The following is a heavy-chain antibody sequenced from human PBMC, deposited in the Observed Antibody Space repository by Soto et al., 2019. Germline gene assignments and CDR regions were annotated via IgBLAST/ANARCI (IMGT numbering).Heavy chain of an antibody. D-gene: IGHD1-1*01. V-gene: IGHV3-21*04. J-gene: IGHJ3*02. CDR1: GFAFDVHS. CDR2: ITSHSVYI. Sequence: PGGSLRLSCEASGFAFDVHSMNWVRQVPGRGLEWVASITSHSVYIWYADSVRGRFSVSRDNSKNTFYLHLHNLRPEDTALYFCATWLQREHAFDIWGLGTMVTVSS. CDR3: ATWLQREHAFDI.